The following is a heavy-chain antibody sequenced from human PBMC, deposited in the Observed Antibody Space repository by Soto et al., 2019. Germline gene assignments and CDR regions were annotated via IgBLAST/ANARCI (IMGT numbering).Heavy chain of an antibody. CDR3: AIRMYSTRWYYLDY. D-gene: IGHD6-13*01. J-gene: IGHJ4*02. Sequence: EMQLLESGGGLVQAGGSLRLSCAASGFTVSSYALNWVRQAPGKGLEWVSGIRASTDYADSVKGRFNISRDTSKNTMDLQMNSLRDEDTAIYFCAIRMYSTRWYYLDYWGQGHMVTVSS. CDR1: GFTVSSYA. V-gene: IGHV3-23*01. CDR2: IRAST.